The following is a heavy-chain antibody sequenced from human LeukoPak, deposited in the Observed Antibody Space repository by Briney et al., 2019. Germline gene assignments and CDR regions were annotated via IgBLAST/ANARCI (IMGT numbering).Heavy chain of an antibody. D-gene: IGHD2-2*01. CDR1: GGSISSGDYY. CDR2: IYYSGST. Sequence: SETLSLTCTVSGGSISSGDYYWSWIRQPPGKGLEWIGYIYYSGSTYYNPSLKSRVTISVDTSKNQFSLKLSSVTAADTAVYYCARDRPLRYCSSTSCYAWGFAFDIWGQGTMLTVSS. V-gene: IGHV4-30-4*01. CDR3: ARDRPLRYCSSTSCYAWGFAFDI. J-gene: IGHJ3*02.